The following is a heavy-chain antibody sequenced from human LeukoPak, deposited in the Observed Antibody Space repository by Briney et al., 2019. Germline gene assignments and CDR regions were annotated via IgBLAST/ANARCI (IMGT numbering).Heavy chain of an antibody. Sequence: GGSLRLSCAASGFTFSSYSMNWVRQAPGTGLEWVSSISSRSYIYYADSVKGRFTISRDNAKNSLYLQMNSLRAEDTAVYYCARGGGPLYDILTGYYYPADAFDIWGQGTLVTVSS. CDR3: ARGGGPLYDILTGYYYPADAFDI. J-gene: IGHJ3*02. V-gene: IGHV3-21*01. CDR1: GFTFSSYS. D-gene: IGHD3-9*01. CDR2: ISSRSYI.